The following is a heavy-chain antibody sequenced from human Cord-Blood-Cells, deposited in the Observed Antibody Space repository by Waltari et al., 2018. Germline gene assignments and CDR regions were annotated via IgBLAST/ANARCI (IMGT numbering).Heavy chain of an antibody. J-gene: IGHJ4*02. CDR2: IYYSGST. CDR3: ARGAYDILTGYYNYFDY. V-gene: IGHV4-61*01. CDR1: GGSVSSGSYY. D-gene: IGHD3-9*01. Sequence: QVQLQQWGPGLVKPSETLSLTCTVSGGSVSSGSYYWCWIRQPPGKGLEWIGYIYYSGSTNYNPSLKSRVTISVDTSKNQFSLKLSSVTAADTAVYYCARGAYDILTGYYNYFDYWGQGTLVTVSS.